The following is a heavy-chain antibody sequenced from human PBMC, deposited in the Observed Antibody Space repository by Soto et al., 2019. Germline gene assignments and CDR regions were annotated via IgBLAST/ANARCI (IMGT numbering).Heavy chain of an antibody. CDR3: ARVAAMGTVTKGYYYYMDV. V-gene: IGHV1-69*04. J-gene: IGHJ6*03. D-gene: IGHD4-17*01. Sequence: QVQLVQSGAEVKKPGSSVKVSCKASGDTFSNHTISWVRQAPGQGLEWMGRIIPMLGVANYAQKFQGRVTITADKSTSTAYMELSSLRSAETAVYYCARVAAMGTVTKGYYYYMDVWGKGTTVTVSS. CDR1: GDTFSNHT. CDR2: IIPMLGVA.